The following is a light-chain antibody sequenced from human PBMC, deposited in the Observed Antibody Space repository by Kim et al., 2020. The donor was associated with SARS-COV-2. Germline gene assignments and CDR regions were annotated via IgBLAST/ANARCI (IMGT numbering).Light chain of an antibody. CDR1: HSVNGN. J-gene: IGKJ1*01. V-gene: IGKV3-15*01. Sequence: GFSGEKASTACRASHSVNGNLAWYQQKPGQAPKLLIYDASTGATDSPAKFSGSGSGTEFALTISSLQSEDFAVFCCQQYHNWPLTFGKGTKVDIK. CDR3: QQYHNWPLT. CDR2: DAS.